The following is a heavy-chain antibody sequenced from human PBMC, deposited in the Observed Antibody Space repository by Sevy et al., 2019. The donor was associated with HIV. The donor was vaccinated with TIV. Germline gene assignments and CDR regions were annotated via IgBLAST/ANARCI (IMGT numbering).Heavy chain of an antibody. V-gene: IGHV3-48*01. CDR3: ASQRGGYERLYYFDS. CDR2: ISDSSATI. D-gene: IGHD5-12*01. J-gene: IGHJ4*02. CDR1: GFTYS. Sequence: GGSLRLSCVASGFTYSMNWVRQPPGKGLEWVSYISDSSATIHYADSVKGRFTISRDNAKNSLYLQMNTLRAEDTAVYYCASQRGGYERLYYFDSSGQRTLVTVSS.